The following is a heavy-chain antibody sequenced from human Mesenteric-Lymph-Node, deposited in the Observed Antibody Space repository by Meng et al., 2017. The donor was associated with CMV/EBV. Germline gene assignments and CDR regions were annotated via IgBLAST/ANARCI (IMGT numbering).Heavy chain of an antibody. CDR3: AAGVVPVTGRDY. CDR1: GGTFSSYA. V-gene: IGHV1-69*05. J-gene: IGHJ4*02. CDR2: IIPIFGTA. Sequence: SVKVSCKASGGTFSSYAISWVRQAPGQGLEWMGGIIPIFGTANYAQKFQGRVTITTDESTSTVYMELSSLRSEDTAVYYCAAGVVPVTGRDYWGQGTLVTVSS. D-gene: IGHD2-2*01.